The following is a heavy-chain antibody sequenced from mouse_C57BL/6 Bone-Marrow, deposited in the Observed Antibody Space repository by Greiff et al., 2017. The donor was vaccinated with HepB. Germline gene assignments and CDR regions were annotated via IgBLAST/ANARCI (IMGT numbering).Heavy chain of an antibody. D-gene: IGHD2-4*01. CDR1: GYTFTSYW. J-gene: IGHJ4*01. V-gene: IGHV1-59*01. CDR2: IDPSDSYT. Sequence: QVPLPPPGAALVRPGTSVKLSCKASGYTFTSYWMHWVKQRPGQGLEWIGVIDPSDSYTNYNQKFTGKATVTVDTSYSTAYMQLSSLTSDDYAVYYCTRSRHYEYDDCHYYAIDVGGKGTSVTVSS. CDR3: TRSRHYEYDDCHYYAIDV.